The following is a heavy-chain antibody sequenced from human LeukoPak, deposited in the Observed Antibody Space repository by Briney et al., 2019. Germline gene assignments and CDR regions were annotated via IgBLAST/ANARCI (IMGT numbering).Heavy chain of an antibody. Sequence: SETLSLTCAVSGGSISSGGYSWSWIRQPPGKGLEWIGYIYYSGSTYYNPSLRSRVTISVDTSKNHFSLKLSSVTAADTAVYYCARGSSGYYYGEFDYWGQGTLVTVSS. CDR1: GGSISSGGYS. J-gene: IGHJ4*02. D-gene: IGHD3-22*01. CDR3: ARGSSGYYYGEFDY. CDR2: IYYSGST. V-gene: IGHV4-30-4*07.